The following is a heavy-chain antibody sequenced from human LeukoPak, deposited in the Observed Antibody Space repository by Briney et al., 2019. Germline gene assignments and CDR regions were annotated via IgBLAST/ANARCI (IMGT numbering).Heavy chain of an antibody. CDR2: TYYRSKWYK. CDR1: GDIVSSNSAA. V-gene: IGHV6-1*01. CDR3: ARDWTGDLNFGN. D-gene: IGHD3/OR15-3a*01. J-gene: IGHJ4*02. Sequence: SQTLSLTCAISGDIVSSNSAAWTWIRQSPSRGLEWLGRTYYRSKWYKNYAVSVKSRININPDTSKNQFSLQLNSVTPEDTAVYYCARDWTGDLNFGNWGQGTLVTVSS.